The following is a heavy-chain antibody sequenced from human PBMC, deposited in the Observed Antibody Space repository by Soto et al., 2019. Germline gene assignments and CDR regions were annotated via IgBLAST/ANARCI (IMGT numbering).Heavy chain of an antibody. CDR3: AKAPDYGGNSWLDY. CDR2: ISGSGGST. J-gene: IGHJ4*02. V-gene: IGHV3-23*01. Sequence: GGSLRLSCAASGFTFSSYAMSWVRQAPGKGLEWVSAISGSGGSTYYADSVKGRFTISRDNSKNTLYLQINSLRAEDTAVYYCAKAPDYGGNSWLDYWGQGTLVTVSS. CDR1: GFTFSSYA. D-gene: IGHD4-17*01.